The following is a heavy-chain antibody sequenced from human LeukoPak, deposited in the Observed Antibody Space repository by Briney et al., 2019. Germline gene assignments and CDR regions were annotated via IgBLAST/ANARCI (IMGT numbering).Heavy chain of an antibody. D-gene: IGHD3-16*02. V-gene: IGHV6-1*01. CDR1: GDTVSSDSAA. CDR3: ARDRYFLDS. CDR2: TYYRSKWSH. J-gene: IGHJ4*02. Sequence: SSQTLSLTCAVSGDTVSSDSAAWHWIRQSPSRGLEWLGRTYYRSKWSHDYAVSVKSRITINPDTSKNQFSLQLDSVTPEDTAVYYCARDRYFLDSWGQGTLVTVSS.